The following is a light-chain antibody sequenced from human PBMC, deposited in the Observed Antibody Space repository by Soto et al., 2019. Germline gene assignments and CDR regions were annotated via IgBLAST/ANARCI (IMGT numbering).Light chain of an antibody. CDR1: QSVSNNY. J-gene: IGKJ1*01. Sequence: EIVLTQSPGTLSLSPGERATLSCRASQSVSNNYLAWYQHKPGQAPRLLIYGASNRATGIPDRFSGSGSGTDFTLTISRLEPEDFAVYYCQQYGSSGTFGQGTKVDSK. CDR2: GAS. V-gene: IGKV3-20*01. CDR3: QQYGSSGT.